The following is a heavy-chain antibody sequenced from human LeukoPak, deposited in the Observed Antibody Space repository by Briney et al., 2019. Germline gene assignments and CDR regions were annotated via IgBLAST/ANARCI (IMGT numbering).Heavy chain of an antibody. D-gene: IGHD1-26*01. Sequence: ASVKVSCKASGYTYTSYGISWVRRAPGQGLEWMGWISAYNGNTNYAQKLQGRVTMTTDTSTSTAYMELRSLRSDDTAVYYCARSSGSYSRCPYWGQGTLVTVSS. CDR3: ARSSGSYSRCPY. CDR2: ISAYNGNT. V-gene: IGHV1-18*01. CDR1: GYTYTSYG. J-gene: IGHJ4*02.